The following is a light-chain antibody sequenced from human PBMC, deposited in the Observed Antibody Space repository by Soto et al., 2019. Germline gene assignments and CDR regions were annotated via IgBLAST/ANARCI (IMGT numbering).Light chain of an antibody. CDR3: ATWDTSLSAGV. Sequence: QSVLTQPPSVSAAPGQKVTVSCSGSGANIENNFVSWYRQLPGTAPRPLIYEPNRRPSGIPDRFSGSKSGTSATLDIAGLETGDEADYYCATWDTSLSAGVFGPGTKVTVL. V-gene: IGLV1-51*02. CDR1: GANIENNF. J-gene: IGLJ1*01. CDR2: EPN.